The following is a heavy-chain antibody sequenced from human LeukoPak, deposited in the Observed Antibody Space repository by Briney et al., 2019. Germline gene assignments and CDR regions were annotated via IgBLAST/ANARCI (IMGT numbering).Heavy chain of an antibody. J-gene: IGHJ4*02. V-gene: IGHV3-64D*06. CDR3: IKDRIGTWSFDH. CDR1: GFTFSGHF. Sequence: PGGSLRLSCSASGFTFSGHFMRWVRQAPGKGLEYVSSISINGDKTYYAESVKGRFTISRDNSKNTLYLQLSSLRVEDTAVYYCIKDRIGTWSFDHWGQGTLLTVSS. CDR2: ISINGDKT. D-gene: IGHD1-26*01.